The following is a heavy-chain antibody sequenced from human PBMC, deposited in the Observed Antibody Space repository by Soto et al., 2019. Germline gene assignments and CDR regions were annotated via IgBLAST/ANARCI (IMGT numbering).Heavy chain of an antibody. Sequence: RKISCEGAGYSFTSYWISLVRQIPFKGLGGMGRIDPSDSYTNYSPSFQVHVTISADKSISTAYLQWSSLKASDTAMYYCARHERITIFGVVHYYYYGMDVWGQGTTVTVSS. V-gene: IGHV5-10-1*01. CDR1: GYSFTSYW. CDR2: IDPSDSYT. D-gene: IGHD3-3*01. J-gene: IGHJ6*02. CDR3: ARHERITIFGVVHYYYYGMDV.